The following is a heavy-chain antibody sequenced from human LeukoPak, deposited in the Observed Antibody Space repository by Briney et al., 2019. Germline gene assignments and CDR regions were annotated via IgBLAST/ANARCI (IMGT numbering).Heavy chain of an antibody. J-gene: IGHJ5*02. Sequence: GGSLRLSCAASGFTFSGFGMHWVRQAPGKGLEWVAVIWYDGSNKYYADSVKGRFTISRDNSKNTLYLQMNSLRAEDTAVYYCARPGIAAAGTPKDFNWFDPWGQGTLVTVSS. CDR3: ARPGIAAAGTPKDFNWFDP. CDR1: GFTFSGFG. V-gene: IGHV3-33*08. D-gene: IGHD6-13*01. CDR2: IWYDGSNK.